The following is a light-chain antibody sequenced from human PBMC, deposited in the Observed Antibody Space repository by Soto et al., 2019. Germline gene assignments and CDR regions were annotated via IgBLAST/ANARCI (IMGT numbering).Light chain of an antibody. CDR2: DVS. Sequence: QSALTQPASVSGSPGQSITISCTGTRSDVGGYNYVSWYQQHPGKAPKLMIYDVSDRPSGVSNRSAGSKSGNTASLTISGLQAEDEADYYCSSYTSSSGLDVFGTGTKLTVL. V-gene: IGLV2-14*03. CDR3: SSYTSSSGLDV. J-gene: IGLJ1*01. CDR1: RSDVGGYNY.